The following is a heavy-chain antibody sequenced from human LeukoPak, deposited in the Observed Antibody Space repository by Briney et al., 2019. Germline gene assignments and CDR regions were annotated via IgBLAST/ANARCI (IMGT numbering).Heavy chain of an antibody. Sequence: SETLSLTCAVSGGSISSDDYSWSWIRQPPGRGLEWIGYIYHGGSTYYNPSLKSRVTISVDTSKNQFSLKLSSVTAADTAVYYCARLLRSIPPVKQLVLFAFDIWGQGTMVTVSS. D-gene: IGHD6-6*01. J-gene: IGHJ3*02. CDR3: ARLLRSIPPVKQLVLFAFDI. CDR2: IYHGGST. CDR1: GGSISSDDYS. V-gene: IGHV4-30-2*01.